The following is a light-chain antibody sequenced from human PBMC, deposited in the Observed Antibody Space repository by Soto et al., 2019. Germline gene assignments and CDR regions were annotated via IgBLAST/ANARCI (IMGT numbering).Light chain of an antibody. J-gene: IGKJ5*01. CDR3: QQYNNWPPEVT. CDR2: GAS. Sequence: IVLTQSPGTLSLSPGERATLYCRTSQSVSSNLAWYQQKPGQAPRLLIYGASTRATGIPARFSGSGSGTEFTLTISSLQSEDFAVYYCQQYNNWPPEVTFGQGTRLEIK. CDR1: QSVSSN. V-gene: IGKV3-15*01.